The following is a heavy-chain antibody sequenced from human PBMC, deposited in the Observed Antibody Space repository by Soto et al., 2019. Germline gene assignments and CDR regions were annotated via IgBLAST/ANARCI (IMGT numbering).Heavy chain of an antibody. CDR1: GYTFTSYA. CDR2: INAGNGNT. D-gene: IGHD6-13*01. V-gene: IGHV1-3*01. Sequence: ASVKVSCKASGYTFTSYAMHWVRQAPGQRLEWMGWINAGNGNTKYSQKFQGRVTITRDTSASTAYMEMSSLRSEDTAVYYCARIPIAAAGPHDYWGQGTLVTVSS. J-gene: IGHJ4*02. CDR3: ARIPIAAAGPHDY.